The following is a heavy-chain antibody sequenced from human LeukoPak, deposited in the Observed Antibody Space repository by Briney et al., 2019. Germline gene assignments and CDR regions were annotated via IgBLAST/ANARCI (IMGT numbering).Heavy chain of an antibody. V-gene: IGHV1-69*01. Sequence: SVKVPCKASGGSFSSYAISWVRQAPGQGLEWMGGIIPIFGTANYAQKFQGRVTITADESTSTAYMELSSLRSEDTAVYYCASNTYDFWSGYSQNPLDYWGQGTLVTVSS. J-gene: IGHJ4*02. CDR3: ASNTYDFWSGYSQNPLDY. CDR1: GGSFSSYA. D-gene: IGHD3-3*01. CDR2: IIPIFGTA.